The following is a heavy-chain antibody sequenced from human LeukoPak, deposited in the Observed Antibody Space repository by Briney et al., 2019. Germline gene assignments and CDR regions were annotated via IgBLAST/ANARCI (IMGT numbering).Heavy chain of an antibody. D-gene: IGHD2-15*01. CDR3: ARIRYCSGGSCYYYGMDV. CDR1: GFTFSSNY. Sequence: GGSLRLSCAASGFTFSSNYMSWVRQAPGKGLEWVSVIYSGGSTYYADSVKGRFTISRDNSKNTLYLQMNSLRAEDTAVYYCARIRYCSGGSCYYYGMDVWGQGTTVTVSS. V-gene: IGHV3-53*01. J-gene: IGHJ6*02. CDR2: IYSGGST.